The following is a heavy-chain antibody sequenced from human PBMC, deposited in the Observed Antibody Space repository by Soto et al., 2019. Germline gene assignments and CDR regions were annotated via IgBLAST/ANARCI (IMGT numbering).Heavy chain of an antibody. D-gene: IGHD2-15*01. V-gene: IGHV4-30-4*01. Sequence: PSETLSLTCTVSGGSISSGDYYWSWIRQPPGKGLEWIGYIYYSGSTYYNPSLKNRVTISVDTSKKQFSLKLSSVTAADTDVYYCARPYRKVVVAATTPDGAFDIWGQGTMVTVSS. CDR1: GGSISSGDYY. J-gene: IGHJ3*02. CDR2: IYYSGST. CDR3: ARPYRKVVVAATTPDGAFDI.